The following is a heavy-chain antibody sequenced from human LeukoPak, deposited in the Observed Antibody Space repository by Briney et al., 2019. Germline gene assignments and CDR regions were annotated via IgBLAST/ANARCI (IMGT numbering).Heavy chain of an antibody. Sequence: GGSLRLSCAASGFTFSSYAMHWVRQAPGKGLEWVAVISYDGSNKYYADSVKGRFTISRDNSKNTLYLQMNSLRAEDTAVYYCARDHSLTGYSGPYFDYWGQGTLVTVSS. CDR3: ARDHSLTGYSGPYFDY. V-gene: IGHV3-30*04. CDR1: GFTFSSYA. J-gene: IGHJ4*02. D-gene: IGHD3-9*01. CDR2: ISYDGSNK.